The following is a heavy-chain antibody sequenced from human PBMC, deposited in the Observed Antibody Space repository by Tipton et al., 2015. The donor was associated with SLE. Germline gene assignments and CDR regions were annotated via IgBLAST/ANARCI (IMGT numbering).Heavy chain of an antibody. Sequence: TLSLTCTVSGGSISGHYWSWIRQSPGRGLEWIGDIYYSGSTNDNPSLKSRVTISIDTSKNQFSLKLTSVTAADTAVYYCARTRVPVDRYYYYYGMDFWGQGTTVTVSS. V-gene: IGHV4-59*11. J-gene: IGHJ6*02. CDR3: ARTRVPVDRYYYYYGMDF. D-gene: IGHD3-22*01. CDR1: GGSISGHY. CDR2: IYYSGST.